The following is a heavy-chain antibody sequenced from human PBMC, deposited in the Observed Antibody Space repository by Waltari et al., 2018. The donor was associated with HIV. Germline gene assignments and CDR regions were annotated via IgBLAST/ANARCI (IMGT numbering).Heavy chain of an antibody. Sequence: QVQLQQWGAGLLKPSETLSLTCAVYGGSFCVYYCNWIRQPPGKGLEWIGEINHSGSTNYNPSLKSRVTISVDTSKNQFSLKLSSVTAADTAVYYCARATLRNFDYWGQGTLVTVSS. CDR2: INHSGST. J-gene: IGHJ4*02. V-gene: IGHV4-34*01. CDR1: GGSFCVYY. CDR3: ARATLRNFDY.